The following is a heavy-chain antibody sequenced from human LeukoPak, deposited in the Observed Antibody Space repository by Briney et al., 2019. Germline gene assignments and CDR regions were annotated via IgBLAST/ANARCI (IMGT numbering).Heavy chain of an antibody. CDR3: AKFLVAAESEFDY. CDR1: GFTFRSYG. J-gene: IGHJ4*02. V-gene: IGHV3-30*18. CDR2: ISYDGSNK. Sequence: GRSLRLSCAASGFTFRSYGMHWVRQAPGKGLEWVAVISYDGSNKYYADSVKGRFTISRDNSKNTLYLQMNSLRAEDTAVYYCAKFLVAAESEFDYWGQGTLVTVSS. D-gene: IGHD2-15*01.